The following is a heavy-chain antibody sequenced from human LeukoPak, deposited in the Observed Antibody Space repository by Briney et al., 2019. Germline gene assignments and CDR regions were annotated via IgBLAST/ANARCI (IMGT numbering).Heavy chain of an antibody. V-gene: IGHV4-4*02. CDR2: VHKSGST. D-gene: IGHD1-26*01. CDR3: AKEIVGAPTPGAY. J-gene: IGHJ4*02. Sequence: PSETLSLTCAVSTDSITSNWWSWVRQPPGKGLEWIVEVHKSGSTHYYPSLQSRVTISIDKSKNQIALELTSVTAADTAVYYCAKEIVGAPTPGAYWGQGILVTVSS. CDR1: TDSITSNW.